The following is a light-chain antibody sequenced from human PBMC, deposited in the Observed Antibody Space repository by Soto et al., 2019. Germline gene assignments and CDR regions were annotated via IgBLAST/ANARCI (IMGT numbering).Light chain of an antibody. CDR1: QSVSSSF. CDR3: QQYGSSPLT. J-gene: IGKJ4*01. V-gene: IGKV3-20*01. CDR2: GAS. Sequence: EIVLTQSPGTLSLSPGERATLSCRASQSVSSSFLAWYQQKPGQAPRLLIYGASSRGTGIPDRFSGSGSGTDFTLNISRLEPEDVAVYYCQQYGSSPLTFGGGTKVEIK.